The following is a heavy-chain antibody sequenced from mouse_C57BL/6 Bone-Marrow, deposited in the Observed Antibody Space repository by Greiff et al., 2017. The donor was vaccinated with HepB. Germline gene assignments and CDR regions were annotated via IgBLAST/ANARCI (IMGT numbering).Heavy chain of an antibody. Sequence: VQLQQSGPELVKPGASVKISCKASGYTFTDYYMNWVKQSHGKSLEWIGDINPNNGGTSYNQKFKGKATLTVDKSSSTAYMELRSLTSEDSAVYYCARRENWDVWFAYWGQGTLVTVSA. V-gene: IGHV1-26*01. CDR2: INPNNGGT. CDR3: ARRENWDVWFAY. J-gene: IGHJ3*01. D-gene: IGHD4-1*01. CDR1: GYTFTDYY.